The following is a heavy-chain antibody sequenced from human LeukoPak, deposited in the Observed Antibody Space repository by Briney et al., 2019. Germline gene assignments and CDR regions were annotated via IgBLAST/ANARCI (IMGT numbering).Heavy chain of an antibody. CDR3: ARADIVVVPAAQYPQGAFDI. V-gene: IGHV1-8*02. CDR1: GYTFTSYD. D-gene: IGHD2-2*01. CDR2: MNPNSGNT. Sequence: GASVKVSCKASGYTFTSYDINWVRQATGQGLEWMGWMNPNSGNTGYAQKFQGRVTMTRDTSTSTVYMELSSLRSEDTAVYYCARADIVVVPAAQYPQGAFDIWGQGTMVTVSS. J-gene: IGHJ3*02.